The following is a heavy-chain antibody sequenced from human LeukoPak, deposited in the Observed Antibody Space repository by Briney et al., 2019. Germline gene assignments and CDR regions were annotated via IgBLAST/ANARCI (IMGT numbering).Heavy chain of an antibody. J-gene: IGHJ5*02. D-gene: IGHD6-13*01. Sequence: SETLSLTCAVYGGSFSGYYWSWIRQPPGKGLEWIGEINHSGSTNYNPSLKSRVTISVDTSKNQFSLKLSSVTAADTAVYYCARDGLSSSWYADWFDPWGQGTLVTVSS. CDR1: GGSFSGYY. CDR2: INHSGST. V-gene: IGHV4-34*01. CDR3: ARDGLSSSWYADWFDP.